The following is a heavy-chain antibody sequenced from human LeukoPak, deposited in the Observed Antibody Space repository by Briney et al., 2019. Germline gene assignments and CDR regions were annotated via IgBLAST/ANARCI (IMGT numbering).Heavy chain of an antibody. CDR3: ARGGSSWKVYNWFDP. CDR1: GFTFSSYS. V-gene: IGHV3-48*04. J-gene: IGHJ5*02. CDR2: ISSSGSTI. Sequence: GGSLRLSCAASGFTFSSYSMNWVRQAPGKGLEWVSYISSSGSTIYYADSVKGRFTISRDNAKNSLYLQMNSLRAEDTAVYYCARGGSSWKVYNWFDPWGQGTLVTVSS. D-gene: IGHD6-13*01.